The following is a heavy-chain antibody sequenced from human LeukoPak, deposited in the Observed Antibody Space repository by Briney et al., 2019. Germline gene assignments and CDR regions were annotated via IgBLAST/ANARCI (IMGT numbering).Heavy chain of an antibody. V-gene: IGHV1-24*01. Sequence: GASVNVSCKVPGYTLNELSMHGVRPAPGKGLEWMGGFDPADGETVYAHRFQGRLTMTEDTSTNTGYMELTSLRSEDTAVYYCAADGGGLSSVVTPRSSPFDYWGQGTLVTVS. CDR3: AADGGGLSSVVTPRSSPFDY. CDR2: FDPADGET. D-gene: IGHD4-23*01. CDR1: GYTLNELS. J-gene: IGHJ4*02.